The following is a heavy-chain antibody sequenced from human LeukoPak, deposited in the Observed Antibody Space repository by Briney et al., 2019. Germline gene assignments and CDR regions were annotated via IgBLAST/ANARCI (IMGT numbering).Heavy chain of an antibody. CDR3: ARGLVDYELPKGYIDY. CDR1: GGSISNYY. J-gene: IGHJ4*02. V-gene: IGHV4-59*12. D-gene: IGHD4-17*01. Sequence: SETLSLTCTVSGGSISNYYWSWIRQPPGKGLEWIGYIYSSGSTNYNPSLKSRVTISVDTSRNQFSLKLTSVTAADTAVYFCARGLVDYELPKGYIDYWGQGTLVTVSS. CDR2: IYSSGST.